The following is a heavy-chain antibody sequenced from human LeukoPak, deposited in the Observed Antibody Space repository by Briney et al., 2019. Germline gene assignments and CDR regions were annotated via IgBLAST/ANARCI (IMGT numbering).Heavy chain of an antibody. V-gene: IGHV1-2*02. D-gene: IGHD3-9*01. J-gene: IGHJ4*02. CDR1: GYTFTGYY. CDR3: ARDNADYDILTGSKTYYFDY. Sequence: ASVKVSCKASGYTFTGYYIRWVPQAPGQGLEWMGGIIPNSGGTNYAQKFQGRVTMTRDTSISTAYMELSSLRSDDTAVYYCARDNADYDILTGSKTYYFDYWGQGTLVTVSS. CDR2: IIPNSGGT.